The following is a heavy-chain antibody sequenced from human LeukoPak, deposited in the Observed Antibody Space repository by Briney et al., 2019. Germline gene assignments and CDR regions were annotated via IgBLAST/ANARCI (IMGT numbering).Heavy chain of an antibody. CDR1: GGSFSGYY. D-gene: IGHD2-2*01. Sequence: SETLSLTCAVYGGSFSGYYWSWIRQPPGKGLEWIGEINHSGSTNYNPSLKSRVTISVDTSKNQFSLKLSSVTAADTAVYYCARTSSTSPGGGYYFDYWGQGTLVTVSS. CDR3: ARTSSTSPGGGYYFDY. J-gene: IGHJ4*02. V-gene: IGHV4-34*01. CDR2: INHSGST.